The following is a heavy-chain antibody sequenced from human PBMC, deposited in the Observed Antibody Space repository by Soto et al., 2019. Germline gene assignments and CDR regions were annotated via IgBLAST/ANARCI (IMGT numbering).Heavy chain of an antibody. Sequence: AESLMSSCQVPGYSFTSYWIMSVIQMPGKGVEWMGRIDHSDSYTNYGPSFQGQVTISADKSISTAYLQWSSPKASDTAMYYCARGPAQLGYCSRGSCYFEYWAQGTLVTVSS. D-gene: IGHD2-15*01. CDR1: GYSFTSYW. CDR2: IDHSDSYT. CDR3: ARGPAQLGYCSRGSCYFEY. V-gene: IGHV5-10-1*04. J-gene: IGHJ4*02.